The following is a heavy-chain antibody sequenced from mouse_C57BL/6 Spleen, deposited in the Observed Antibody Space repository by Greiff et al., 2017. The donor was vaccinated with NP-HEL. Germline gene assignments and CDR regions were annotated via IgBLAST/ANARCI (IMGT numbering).Heavy chain of an antibody. V-gene: IGHV6-6*01. J-gene: IGHJ1*03. Sequence: GGSMKLSCAASGFTFSDAWMDWVRQSPEKGLEWVAEIRNKANNHATYYAESVKGRFTISRDDSKSSVYLQMNSLRAEDTGIYYCTREGSRWYFDVWGTGTTVTVSS. CDR2: IRNKANNHAT. CDR1: GFTFSDAW. D-gene: IGHD1-1*02. CDR3: TREGSRWYFDV.